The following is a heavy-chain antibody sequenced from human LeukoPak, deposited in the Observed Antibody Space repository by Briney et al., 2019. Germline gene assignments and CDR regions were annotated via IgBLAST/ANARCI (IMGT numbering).Heavy chain of an antibody. J-gene: IGHJ4*02. Sequence: ASVKVSCKASGYTFTSYYMHWVRQAPGQGLEWMGIINPSGGSTSYAQKFQGRVTMTRDMSTSTVYMELSSLRSEDTAVYYCARDPRMVGATSYFDYWGQGTLVTVSS. D-gene: IGHD1-26*01. CDR2: INPSGGST. V-gene: IGHV1-46*01. CDR3: ARDPRMVGATSYFDY. CDR1: GYTFTSYY.